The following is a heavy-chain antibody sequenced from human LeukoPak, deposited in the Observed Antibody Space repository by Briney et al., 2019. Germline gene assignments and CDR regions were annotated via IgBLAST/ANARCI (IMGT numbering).Heavy chain of an antibody. V-gene: IGHV3-23*01. Sequence: GGSLRLSCAASGFTFSSYAMSWVRQAPGKGLEWVSAISGSGGSTYYADSVKGRFTISRDNSKNTLYLQMNSLRAEDTAVYYCAKQWNYDILTGYYRWFDPWGQGTLVTVSS. CDR1: GFTFSSYA. D-gene: IGHD3-9*01. CDR2: ISGSGGST. CDR3: AKQWNYDILTGYYRWFDP. J-gene: IGHJ5*02.